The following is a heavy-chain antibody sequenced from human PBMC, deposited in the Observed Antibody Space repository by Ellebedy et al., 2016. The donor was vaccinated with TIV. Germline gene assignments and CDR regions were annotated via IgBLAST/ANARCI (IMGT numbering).Heavy chain of an antibody. CDR3: ARGSSWSFFDY. J-gene: IGHJ4*02. D-gene: IGHD6-13*01. CDR1: GYIFTGYY. V-gene: IGHV1-2*02. CDR2: INPNNGGT. Sequence: ASVKVSXKASGYIFTGYYIHWVRQAPGQGLEWMGWINPNNGGTNYAQRFQGRVTMTRDTSITTAYMELSRLRSDDTAVYFCARGSSWSFFDYWGQGTLVTVSS.